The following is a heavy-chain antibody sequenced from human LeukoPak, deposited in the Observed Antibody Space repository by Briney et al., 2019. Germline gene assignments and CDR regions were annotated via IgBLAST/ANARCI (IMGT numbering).Heavy chain of an antibody. CDR3: AGRPDTAIVPIFDY. V-gene: IGHV1-2*02. CDR2: INPNSGGT. CDR1: GYTFTDYY. Sequence: ASVKVSCKASGYTFTDYYLHWVRQAPGQGLEWMGWINPNSGGTNYAQKFQGRVTMTGDTSINTAYMELSRLSSDDTAIYYCAGRPDTAIVPIFDYWGQGTLVTVSS. J-gene: IGHJ4*02. D-gene: IGHD5-18*01.